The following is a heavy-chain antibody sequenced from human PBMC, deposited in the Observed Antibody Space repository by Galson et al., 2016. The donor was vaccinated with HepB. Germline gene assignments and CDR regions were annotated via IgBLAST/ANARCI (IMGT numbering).Heavy chain of an antibody. D-gene: IGHD1-26*01. CDR2: INYIGTT. CDR3: ARPYSGSNLGGFDN. CDR1: SGFDRYISYH. V-gene: IGHV4-39*01. J-gene: IGHJ4*02. Sequence: ETLSLTCSVSSGFDRYISYHCGRIRQPPGKGLEWIGNINYIGTTHHNPSLESRVTISADRSKSQFSLKLTSVTAADTAVYYGARPYSGSNLGGFDNWGRGILVTVSS.